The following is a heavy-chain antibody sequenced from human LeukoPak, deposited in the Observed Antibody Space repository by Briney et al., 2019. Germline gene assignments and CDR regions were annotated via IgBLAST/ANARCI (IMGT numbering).Heavy chain of an antibody. Sequence: GGSLRLSCAASGFTFSSFGMHWVRQAPGKGLEWVAVIWYDASNKYYADSVKGRFTISRDNSKNTLYLQMNSLRADDTAVYYCAKQDPYTSGWYPWGQGTLVTVSS. J-gene: IGHJ5*02. V-gene: IGHV3-33*06. CDR1: GFTFSSFG. CDR2: IWYDASNK. D-gene: IGHD6-19*01. CDR3: AKQDPYTSGWYP.